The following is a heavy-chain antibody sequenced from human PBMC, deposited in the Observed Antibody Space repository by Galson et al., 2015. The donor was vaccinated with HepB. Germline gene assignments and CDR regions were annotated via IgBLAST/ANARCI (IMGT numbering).Heavy chain of an antibody. J-gene: IGHJ6*02. CDR2: IYPGDSDT. D-gene: IGHD3-9*01. Sequence: QSGAEVKKPGESLKISCKGSGYSFTSYWIGWVRQMPGKGLEWMGIIYPGDSDTRYSPSFQGQVTISADKSISTAYLQWSSLKASDTAMYYCARHPAYYDILTGLYGNYYGMDVWGQGTTVTVSS. V-gene: IGHV5-51*01. CDR1: GYSFTSYW. CDR3: ARHPAYYDILTGLYGNYYGMDV.